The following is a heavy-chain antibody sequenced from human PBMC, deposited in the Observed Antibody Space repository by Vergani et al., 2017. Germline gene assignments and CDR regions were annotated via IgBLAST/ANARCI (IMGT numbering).Heavy chain of an antibody. CDR1: GFSFRNAW. CDR3: TTVSQYCGDGSCDWLGEHHYCGLDV. V-gene: IGHV3-15*07. J-gene: IGHJ6*02. Sequence: EVQLVESGGGLVQPGGSLRLSCAASGFSFRNAWMNWVRRTPGKGMEWVGRIKSTFDRGTTDYAAAVKGRFTISRDDSKNTLFLQMNGLKTEDIGVYYCTTVSQYCGDGSCDWLGEHHYCGLDVWGQGTTVTVSS. D-gene: IGHD2-21*01. CDR2: IKSTFDRGTT.